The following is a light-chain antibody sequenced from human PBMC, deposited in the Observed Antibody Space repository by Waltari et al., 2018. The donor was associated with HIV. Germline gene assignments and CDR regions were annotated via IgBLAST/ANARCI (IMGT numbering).Light chain of an antibody. CDR1: QGINNF. V-gene: IGKV1-27*01. CDR3: QKFDATPFT. Sequence: DIQMTQSPSSLSASVGDRVTITCRASQGINNFLAWYQQKPGRVPKILVYPTSTSQSGVPSRFSGSGSGTDFTLTISSLQPEDVATYYCQKFDATPFTFGPGTTVDLK. CDR2: PTS. J-gene: IGKJ3*01.